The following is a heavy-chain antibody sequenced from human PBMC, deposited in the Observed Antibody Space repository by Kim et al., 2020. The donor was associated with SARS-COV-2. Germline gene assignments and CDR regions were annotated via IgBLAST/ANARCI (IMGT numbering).Heavy chain of an antibody. J-gene: IGHJ6*02. D-gene: IGHD6-19*01. CDR3: ARARGWSNYYGRDV. Sequence: ASVKVSCKASGYTFTSYYLHWVRQAPGQGLEWMGIIDPSGGTTTSAQKFQGRVTMTGDTSTSTVYMELSSLRSEDTAVYYCARARGWSNYYGRDVWGQGTTVTVSS. CDR2: IDPSGGTT. CDR1: GYTFTSYY. V-gene: IGHV1-46*01.